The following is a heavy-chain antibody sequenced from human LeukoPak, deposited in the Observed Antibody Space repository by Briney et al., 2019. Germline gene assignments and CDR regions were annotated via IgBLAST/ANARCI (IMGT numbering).Heavy chain of an antibody. CDR3: ARVQTRLGWFYYYYGMDV. D-gene: IGHD6-19*01. CDR2: ISSSGSTI. Sequence: PGGSLRLSCAASGSTFSDYYMSWIRQAPGKGLEWVSYISSSGSTIYYADSVKGRFTISRDNAKNSLYLQMNSLRAEDTAVYYCARVQTRLGWFYYYYGMDVWGQGTTVTVSS. J-gene: IGHJ6*02. V-gene: IGHV3-11*01. CDR1: GSTFSDYY.